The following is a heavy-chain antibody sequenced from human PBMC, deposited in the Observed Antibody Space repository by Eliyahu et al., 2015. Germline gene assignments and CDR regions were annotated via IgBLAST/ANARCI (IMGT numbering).Heavy chain of an antibody. Sequence: QVQLQESGPGLVKPSETLSLTCTXXGGXIXAYYWSWIRQPPGKGLEWIGDMYYGGSSNDNPSLKSRLTISEXTSKNQXSLMLSSVTAAXTAVYYCASGYCSTTRCYAGFDYWGQGILVTVSS. J-gene: IGHJ4*02. CDR1: GGXIXAYY. D-gene: IGHD2-2*03. V-gene: IGHV4-59*01. CDR3: ASGYCSTTRCYAGFDY. CDR2: MYYGGSS.